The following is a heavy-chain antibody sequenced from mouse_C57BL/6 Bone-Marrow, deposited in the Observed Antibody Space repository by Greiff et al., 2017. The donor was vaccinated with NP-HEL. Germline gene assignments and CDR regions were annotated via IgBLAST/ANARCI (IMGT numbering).Heavy chain of an antibody. CDR3: ARGGFAY. V-gene: IGHV1-4*01. Sequence: VQLQQSGAELVRPGASVKMSCKASGYTFTSYTMHWVKQRPGQGLEWIGYINPSSGDTKYNQKFKDKATLTADKSSSTAYMQLSSLPSEDSAVYYCARGGFAYWGQGTLVTVSA. CDR2: INPSSGDT. J-gene: IGHJ3*01. CDR1: GYTFTSYT.